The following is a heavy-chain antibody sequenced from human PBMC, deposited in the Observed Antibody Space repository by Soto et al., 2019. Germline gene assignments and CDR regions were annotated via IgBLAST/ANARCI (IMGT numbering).Heavy chain of an antibody. CDR3: AKPIGRDGYNFFRTADAFDI. CDR1: GFTFSSYG. J-gene: IGHJ3*02. CDR2: ISYDGSNK. V-gene: IGHV3-30*18. D-gene: IGHD5-12*01. Sequence: GGSLRLSCAASGFTFSSYGMHWVRQAPGKGLEWVAVISYDGSNKYYADSVKGRFTISRDNSKNTLYLQMNSLRAEDTAVYYCAKPIGRDGYNFFRTADAFDIWGQGTMVTVSS.